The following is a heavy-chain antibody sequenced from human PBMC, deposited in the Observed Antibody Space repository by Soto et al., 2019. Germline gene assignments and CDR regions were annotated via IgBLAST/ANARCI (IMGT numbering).Heavy chain of an antibody. CDR3: AKGAVTTSLYYFDY. D-gene: IGHD4-17*01. CDR2: ISSDGSEK. V-gene: IGHV3-30*18. Sequence: QVQLVESGGGVVQPGRSLRLSCAASGFTFSTYGVHWVRQAPGKGLEWVAVISSDGSEKYYAGSVKGRVSISRDNSKSTLYLQMDSLRAEDTAVYYWAKGAVTTSLYYFDYWGQGTLVTVSS. J-gene: IGHJ4*02. CDR1: GFTFSTYG.